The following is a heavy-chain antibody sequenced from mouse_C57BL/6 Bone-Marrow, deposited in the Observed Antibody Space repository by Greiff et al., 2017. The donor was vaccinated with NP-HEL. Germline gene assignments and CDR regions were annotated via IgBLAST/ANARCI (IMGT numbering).Heavy chain of an antibody. Sequence: LVESGAELMKPGASVKLSCKATGYTFTGYWIEWVKQRPGHGLEWIGEILPGSGSTNYNEKFKGKATFTADTSSNTAYMQLSSLTTEDSAIYYCARSTLYDGYYFYAMDYWGQGTSVTVSS. V-gene: IGHV1-9*01. J-gene: IGHJ4*01. D-gene: IGHD2-3*01. CDR1: GYTFTGYW. CDR2: ILPGSGST. CDR3: ARSTLYDGYYFYAMDY.